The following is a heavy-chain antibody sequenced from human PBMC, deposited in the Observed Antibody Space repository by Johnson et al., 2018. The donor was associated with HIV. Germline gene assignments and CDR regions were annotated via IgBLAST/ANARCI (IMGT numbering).Heavy chain of an antibody. CDR1: GFVFETYW. CDR2: IYSGGTT. CDR3: AKDAYCSGGRCYGFGAFDI. V-gene: IGHV3-23*03. J-gene: IGHJ3*02. D-gene: IGHD2-15*01. Sequence: VQLVESGGGLVQPGGSLRLSCAASGFVFETYWMSWIRQAPGKGLEWVSVIYSGGTTYHADSVKGRFTISRDNSKNTLYLQMNSLRAEDTAVFYCAKDAYCSGGRCYGFGAFDIWGQGTMVTVSS.